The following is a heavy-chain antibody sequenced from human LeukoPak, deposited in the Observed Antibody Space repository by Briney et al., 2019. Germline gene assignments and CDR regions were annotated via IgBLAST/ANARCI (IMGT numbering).Heavy chain of an antibody. D-gene: IGHD2/OR15-2a*01. CDR2: IKQEGIER. CDR3: ARDFQNIATDF. Sequence: GGSLRLSCVASGFTFRSYWMTWVRQAPGKGLEWVANIKQEGIERSYVDSVKGRFTISRDDAKNSLYLQVNSLRAEDTAVYFCARDFQNIATDFWGRGTPVTVSS. V-gene: IGHV3-7*01. CDR1: GFTFRSYW. J-gene: IGHJ4*02.